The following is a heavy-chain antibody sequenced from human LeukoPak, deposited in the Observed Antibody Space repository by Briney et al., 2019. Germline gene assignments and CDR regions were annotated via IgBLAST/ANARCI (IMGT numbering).Heavy chain of an antibody. CDR1: GFTFSSYG. CDR3: ARSFLSIAAAATDY. CDR2: IWYDGSNK. Sequence: GGSLRLSCAASGFTFSSYGMHWVRQAPGKGLEWVAVIWYDGSNKYYADSVKGRFTISRDNSKNTLYLQMNSLRAEDTAVYYCARSFLSIAAAATDYWGQGTLVTVSS. V-gene: IGHV3-33*01. D-gene: IGHD6-13*01. J-gene: IGHJ4*02.